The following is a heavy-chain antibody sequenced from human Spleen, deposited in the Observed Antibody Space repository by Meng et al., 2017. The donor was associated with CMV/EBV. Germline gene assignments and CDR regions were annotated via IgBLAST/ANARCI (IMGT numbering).Heavy chain of an antibody. J-gene: IGHJ4*02. CDR2: ISHSGTT. CDR3: ARIYCSSVTCYLGLDDY. Sequence: SETLSLTCTVSGGSISSNWWSWVRQPPGKGLEWIGEISHSGTTNYNPSLKSRVTISVDKSKTQFSLKLSSVTAADTAVYYCARIYCSSVTCYLGLDDYRGQGTLVTVSS. CDR1: GGSISSNW. D-gene: IGHD2-15*01. V-gene: IGHV4-4*02.